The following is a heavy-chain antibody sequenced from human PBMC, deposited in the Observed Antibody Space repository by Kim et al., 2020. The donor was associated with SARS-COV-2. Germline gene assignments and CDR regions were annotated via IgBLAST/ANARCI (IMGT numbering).Heavy chain of an antibody. V-gene: IGHV3-30*01. D-gene: IGHD2-2*01. CDR3: ARSTRPCSSTGCDGGPLGY. Sequence: GRFTISRDRSKNTLYLQMNSLSADDTAVYYCARSTRPCSSTGCDGGPLGYWGQGTLVTVSS. J-gene: IGHJ4*02.